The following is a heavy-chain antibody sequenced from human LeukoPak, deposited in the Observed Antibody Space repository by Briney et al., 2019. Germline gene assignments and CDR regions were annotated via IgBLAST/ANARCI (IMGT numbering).Heavy chain of an antibody. CDR2: IIPIFGTA. CDR1: GGTFSSYA. V-gene: IGHV1-69*01. J-gene: IGHJ6*02. Sequence: SVKVSCKASGGTFSSYAISWVRQAPGQGLEWMGGIIPIFGTANYAQKFQGRVTITADGSTSTAYMELSSLRSEDTAVYYCARDDNYDFWSGYRARQYYYYGMDVWGQGTTVTVSS. CDR3: ARDDNYDFWSGYRARQYYYYGMDV. D-gene: IGHD3-3*01.